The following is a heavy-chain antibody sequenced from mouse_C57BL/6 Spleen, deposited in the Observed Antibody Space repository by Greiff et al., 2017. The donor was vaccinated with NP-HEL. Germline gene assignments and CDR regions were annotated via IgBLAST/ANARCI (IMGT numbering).Heavy chain of an antibody. CDR1: GFTFSSYA. D-gene: IGHD1-1*01. CDR2: ISDGGSYT. Sequence: EVQLVESGGGLVKPGGSLKLSCAASGFTFSSYAMSWVRQTPEKRLEWVATISDGGSYTYYPDNVKGRFTISRDNAKNNLYLQMSHLKSEDTAMYYCARYYYGLYYYAMDYWGQGTSVTVSS. CDR3: ARYYYGLYYYAMDY. V-gene: IGHV5-4*01. J-gene: IGHJ4*01.